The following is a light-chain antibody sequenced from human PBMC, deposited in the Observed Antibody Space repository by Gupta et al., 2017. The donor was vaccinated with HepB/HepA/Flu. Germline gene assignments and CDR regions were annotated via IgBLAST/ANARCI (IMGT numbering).Light chain of an antibody. V-gene: IGKV1-39*01. CDR2: AAS. CDR1: QSISSY. J-gene: IGKJ3*01. Sequence: IKMRRSPSSLSASVGDRVTITCRASQSISSYLHWYQQKPGKAPKLLIYAASSLQSGVPSRFSGSGSGTDFTLTISSLQPEDFATYYCQQSYSTLCTFGPGTKVDIK. CDR3: QQSYSTLCT.